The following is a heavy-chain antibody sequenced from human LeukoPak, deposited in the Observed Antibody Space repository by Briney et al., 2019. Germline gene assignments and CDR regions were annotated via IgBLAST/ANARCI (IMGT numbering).Heavy chain of an antibody. V-gene: IGHV4-34*01. CDR2: INHSGST. D-gene: IGHD5-18*01. CDR1: GGSFSGYY. CDR3: ARLTRGYSYESSDY. Sequence: SETLSLTCAVYGGSFSGYYWSWIRQPPGKGLEWIGEINHSGSTNYNPSLKSRVTISVDTSKNQFSLKLSSVTAADTAVYYCARLTRGYSYESSDYWGQGTLVTVSS. J-gene: IGHJ4*02.